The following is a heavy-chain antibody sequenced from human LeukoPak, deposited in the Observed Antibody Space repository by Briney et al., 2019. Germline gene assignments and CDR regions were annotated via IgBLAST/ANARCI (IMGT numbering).Heavy chain of an antibody. D-gene: IGHD4-17*01. CDR1: GFTFSSXA. CDR2: ISYDGSNK. CDR3: ARGSYGDYDFPFDY. J-gene: IGHJ4*02. Sequence: PGGSXXLSCAASGFTFSSXAMHWVRXAPGKGLEWVAVISYDGSNKYYADSVKGRFTISRDNSKNTLYLQMNSLRAEDTAVYYCARGSYGDYDFPFDYWGQGTLVTVSS. V-gene: IGHV3-30-3*01.